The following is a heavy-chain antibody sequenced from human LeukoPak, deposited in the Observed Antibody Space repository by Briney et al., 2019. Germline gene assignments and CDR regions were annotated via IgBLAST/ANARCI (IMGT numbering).Heavy chain of an antibody. J-gene: IGHJ6*03. CDR3: ARGIRGYSSGWNYYYYMDV. Sequence: KSGGSLRLSCAASGFTFSSYSMNWVRQAPGKGLEWVSSISSSSSYIYYADSVKGRFTISRDNAKNSLYLQMNSLRAEDTAVYYCARGIRGYSSGWNYYYYMDVWGKGTTVTVSS. CDR2: ISSSSSYI. CDR1: GFTFSSYS. V-gene: IGHV3-21*01. D-gene: IGHD6-19*01.